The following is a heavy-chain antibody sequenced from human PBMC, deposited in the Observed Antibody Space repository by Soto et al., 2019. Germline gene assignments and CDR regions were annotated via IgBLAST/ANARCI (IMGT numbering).Heavy chain of an antibody. Sequence: QLQLQESGPGLVKPSETLSLTCTVSGGSISSSSYYWGWIRQPPGKGLEGIGSIYYSGRTYYNPSLKSRVTISVDASKNQFSLKLSSVTAADTAVYYCASTRQWLVPFDYWGQGTLVTVSS. V-gene: IGHV4-39*01. CDR2: IYYSGRT. D-gene: IGHD6-19*01. CDR1: GGSISSSSYY. J-gene: IGHJ4*02. CDR3: ASTRQWLVPFDY.